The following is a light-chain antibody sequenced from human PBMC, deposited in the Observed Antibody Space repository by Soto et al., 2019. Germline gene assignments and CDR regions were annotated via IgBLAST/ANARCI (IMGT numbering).Light chain of an antibody. Sequence: DIQMTQSPSTLSGSVGDRVTITCRASQTISSWLAWYQQKPGKAPKLLIYKASTLKSGVPSRFSGSGSGTEFTLTISSLQPDDFATYYCQHYNRYSEAFGQGTTVDIK. J-gene: IGKJ1*01. CDR2: KAS. CDR1: QTISSW. CDR3: QHYNRYSEA. V-gene: IGKV1-5*03.